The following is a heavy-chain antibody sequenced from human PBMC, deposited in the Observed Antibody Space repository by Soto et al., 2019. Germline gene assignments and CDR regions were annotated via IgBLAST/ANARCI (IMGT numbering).Heavy chain of an antibody. V-gene: IGHV3-30-3*01. J-gene: IGHJ4*02. D-gene: IGHD3-22*01. CDR1: GFTFNSDA. CDR2: ISYHGSDK. CDR3: ARSRYYYDTSDYLDY. Sequence: QVQLVESGGGVVQPGRSLRLSCAASGFTFNSDAMHWVRQAPGKGLEWVAVISYHGSDKYYADSVKGRFTISRDNSKNTLYLQMHSLRAEDTAVYYCARSRYYYDTSDYLDYWGQGTLVTVSS.